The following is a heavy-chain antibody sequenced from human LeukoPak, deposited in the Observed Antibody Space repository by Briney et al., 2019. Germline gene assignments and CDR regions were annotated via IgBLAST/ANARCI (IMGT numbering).Heavy chain of an antibody. Sequence: SETLSLTCTVSGGSISSYYWSWIRQPPGKGLEWIGYIYYSGSTNYNPSLKSRVTISVDTSKNQFSLKPSSVTAADTAVYYCARVRYYDFWSGPYLDYWGQGTLVTVSS. D-gene: IGHD3-3*01. CDR3: ARVRYYDFWSGPYLDY. CDR2: IYYSGST. V-gene: IGHV4-59*01. CDR1: GGSISSYY. J-gene: IGHJ4*02.